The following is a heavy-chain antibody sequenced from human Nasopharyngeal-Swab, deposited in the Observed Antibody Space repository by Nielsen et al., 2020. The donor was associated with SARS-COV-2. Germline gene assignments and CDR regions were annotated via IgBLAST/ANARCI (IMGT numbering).Heavy chain of an antibody. V-gene: IGHV1-24*01. CDR2: FDPEDGDT. Sequence: WVRQAPGQGLEWMGGFDPEDGDTIYAQKFQGRVTMTEDTSTDTAYMELSSLRSEDTAVYYCATVHAWGGYRHNFDYWGQGTLVTVSS. J-gene: IGHJ4*02. CDR3: ATVHAWGGYRHNFDY. D-gene: IGHD5-12*01.